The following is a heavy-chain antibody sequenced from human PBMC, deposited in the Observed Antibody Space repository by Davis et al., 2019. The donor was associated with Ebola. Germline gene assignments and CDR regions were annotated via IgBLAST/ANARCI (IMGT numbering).Heavy chain of an antibody. V-gene: IGHV3-73*01. Sequence: GGSLRLSCAASGFTFSGSAMHWVRQASGKGLEWVGRIRSKANSYATAYAASVKGRFTISRDDSKNTAYLKMNSLKTEDTAVYYCTSGPTYYSNYGIYYYYGMDVWGQGTTVTVSS. D-gene: IGHD4-11*01. CDR2: IRSKANSYAT. J-gene: IGHJ6*02. CDR3: TSGPTYYSNYGIYYYYGMDV. CDR1: GFTFSGSA.